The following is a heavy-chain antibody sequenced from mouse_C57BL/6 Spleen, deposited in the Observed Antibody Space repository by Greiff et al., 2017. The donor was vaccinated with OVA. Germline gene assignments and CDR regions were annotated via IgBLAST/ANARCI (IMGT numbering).Heavy chain of an antibody. CDR2: ISYDGSN. D-gene: IGHD1-1*01. J-gene: IGHJ2*01. V-gene: IGHV3-6*01. CDR1: GYSITSGYY. Sequence: EVQRVESGPGLVKPSQSLSLTCSVTGYSITSGYYWNWIRQFPGNKLEWMGYISYDGSNNYNPSLKNRISITRDTSKNQFFLKLNSVTTEDTATYYCARDPIYYYGSSYDYWGQGTTLTVSS. CDR3: ARDPIYYYGSSYDY.